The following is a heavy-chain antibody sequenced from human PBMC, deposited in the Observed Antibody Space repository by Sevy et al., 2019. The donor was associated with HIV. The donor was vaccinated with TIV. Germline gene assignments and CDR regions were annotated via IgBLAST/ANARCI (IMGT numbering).Heavy chain of an antibody. CDR1: GFTLSSFA. J-gene: IGHJ4*02. D-gene: IGHD6-19*01. Sequence: GGSLRLSCAASGFTLSSFAMSWVRQAPGKGLEWVSAISGSGDNTYYAHSVKGRFTISRDNSKNTLFLQMNSLRAEDTAVYFCAQGRGSSGWSHWGQGTLVTVSS. CDR3: AQGRGSSGWSH. V-gene: IGHV3-23*01. CDR2: ISGSGDNT.